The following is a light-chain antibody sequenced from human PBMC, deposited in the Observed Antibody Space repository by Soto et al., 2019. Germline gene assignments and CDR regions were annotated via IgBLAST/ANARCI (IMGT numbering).Light chain of an antibody. J-gene: IGKJ1*01. CDR1: QTISSW. V-gene: IGKV1-5*03. Sequence: DIPMTQSPSTLSGSVGDRVTITCRASQTISSWLAWYQQKPGKAPKRLIYKASTLKSGVPSRFSGSGAGTECTLTISRLQPHDFATYYCQHDNSYSEAFGQGTKVVL. CDR3: QHDNSYSEA. CDR2: KAS.